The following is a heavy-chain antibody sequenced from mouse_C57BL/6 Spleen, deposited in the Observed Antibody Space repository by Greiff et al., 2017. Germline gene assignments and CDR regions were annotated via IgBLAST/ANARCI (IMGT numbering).Heavy chain of an antibody. CDR2: ISNGSSTI. D-gene: IGHD1-1*01. J-gene: IGHJ4*01. CDR3: AREGYNDGSSQYYYDMDY. V-gene: IGHV5-17*01. Sequence: EVQLVESGGGLVKPGGSLKLSCAASGFTFSDYGMHWVRQAPEKGLEWVAYISNGSSTIYYADTVKGRFTISRNNAKNTQFLQMNRLRSEDTAMYYCAREGYNDGSSQYYYDMDYWGQGTSVTVS. CDR1: GFTFSDYG.